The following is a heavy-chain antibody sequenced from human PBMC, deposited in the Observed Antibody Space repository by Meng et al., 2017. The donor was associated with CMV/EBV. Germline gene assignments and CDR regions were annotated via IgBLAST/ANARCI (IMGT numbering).Heavy chain of an antibody. D-gene: IGHD6-6*01. Sequence: GESLKISCAASGFTFSRSWMSWVRQAPGKGLEWVANIKQDGSEKYYVDSVKGRFTISRDNAKNTLYLQMNSLRAEDTAVYYCARDQVTPGFYYSSSSTQYGMDVWGQGTTVTVSS. CDR1: GFTFSRSW. CDR2: IKQDGSEK. J-gene: IGHJ6*02. CDR3: ARDQVTPGFYYSSSSTQYGMDV. V-gene: IGHV3-7*01.